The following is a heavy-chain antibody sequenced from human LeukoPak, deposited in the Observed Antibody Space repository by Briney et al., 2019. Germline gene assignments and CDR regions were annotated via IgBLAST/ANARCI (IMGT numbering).Heavy chain of an antibody. Sequence: GGSLKLPCAASGFVVASNYMHWVRQSARRGLEWVAVLHSAGNTFYADFAKDRFSISRDDSKNTLYLQLNRLRVEDTGVYYCARDLTWEQMRHWGQGTLVTVSS. V-gene: IGHV3-66*01. D-gene: IGHD1-26*01. CDR3: ARDLTWEQMRH. CDR1: GFVVASNY. CDR2: LHSAGNT. J-gene: IGHJ4*02.